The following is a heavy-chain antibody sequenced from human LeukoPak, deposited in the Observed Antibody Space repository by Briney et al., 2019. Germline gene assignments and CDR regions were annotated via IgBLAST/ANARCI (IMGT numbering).Heavy chain of an antibody. CDR2: INQGGSTI. V-gene: IGHV3-7*05. J-gene: IGHJ4*02. Sequence: GGSLRLSCATSGFTFSDYWMSWVRQAPGKGLEWVANINQGGSTIKYVDSVKGRFTISRDDGRNSLYLQMTSLRPEDTAVYYCATVDRYCSGGTCYSGGFFDHWGQGTLVTVSS. CDR1: GFTFSDYW. CDR3: ATVDRYCSGGTCYSGGFFDH. D-gene: IGHD2-15*01.